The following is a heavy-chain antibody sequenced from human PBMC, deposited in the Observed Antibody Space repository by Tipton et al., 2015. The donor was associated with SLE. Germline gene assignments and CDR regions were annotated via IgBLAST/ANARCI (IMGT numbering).Heavy chain of an antibody. CDR2: IKQDGSEK. D-gene: IGHD1-1*01. CDR3: ARDSPEAGTTLGI. V-gene: IGHV3-7*03. CDR1: GFTFSSYW. J-gene: IGHJ3*02. Sequence: SLRLSCAASGFTFSSYWMSWVRQAPGKGLEWVANIKQDGSEKYYVDSVKGRFTISRDNAKNSLYLQMNSLRAEDTALYYCARDSPEAGTTLGIWGQGTMVTVSS.